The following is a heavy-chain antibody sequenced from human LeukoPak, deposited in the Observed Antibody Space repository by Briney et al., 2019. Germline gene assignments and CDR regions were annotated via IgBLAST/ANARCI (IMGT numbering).Heavy chain of an antibody. Sequence: GGSLRLSCAASGFTFSSYSMNWVRQAPGKGLEWVSYISSSSSTIYYADSVKGRFTISRDNAKNSLYLQMNSLRAEDTAVYYCAKDIPPGIVVVVAATLHGMDVWGQGTTVTISS. J-gene: IGHJ6*02. CDR3: AKDIPPGIVVVVAATLHGMDV. CDR1: GFTFSSYS. CDR2: ISSSSSTI. D-gene: IGHD2-15*01. V-gene: IGHV3-48*04.